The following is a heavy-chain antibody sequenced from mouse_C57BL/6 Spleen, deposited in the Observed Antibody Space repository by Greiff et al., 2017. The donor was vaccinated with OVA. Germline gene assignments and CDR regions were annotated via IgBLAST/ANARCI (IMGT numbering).Heavy chain of an antibody. CDR2: IYPGDGDT. CDR3: ARRSYYGSPYYFDY. V-gene: IGHV1-80*01. CDR1: GYAFSSYW. J-gene: IGHJ2*01. D-gene: IGHD1-1*01. Sequence: LVESGAELVKPGASVKISCKASGYAFSSYWMNWVKQRPGKGLEWIGQIYPGDGDTNYNGKFKGKATLTADKSSSTAYMQLSSLTSEDSAVYFCARRSYYGSPYYFDYWGQGTTLTVSS.